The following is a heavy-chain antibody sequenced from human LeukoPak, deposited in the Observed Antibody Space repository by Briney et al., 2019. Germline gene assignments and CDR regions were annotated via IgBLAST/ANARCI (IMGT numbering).Heavy chain of an antibody. Sequence: GGSLRLSCAASGFTFSSYGMNWVRQAPGKGLEWIAYISSTTSIYYADSVKGRFTISRDNAKNSVFLQMNSLRDEDTAVYYCTRRYCGTTTCPNFDYWGQGILVTVSS. CDR1: GFTFSSYG. D-gene: IGHD2-2*01. CDR2: ISSTTSI. J-gene: IGHJ4*02. CDR3: TRRYCGTTTCPNFDY. V-gene: IGHV3-48*02.